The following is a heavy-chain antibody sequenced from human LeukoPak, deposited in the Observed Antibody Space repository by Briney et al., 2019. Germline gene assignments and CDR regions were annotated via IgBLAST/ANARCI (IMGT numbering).Heavy chain of an antibody. Sequence: GGSLRLSCTASGFTFGDYAMSWFRQAPGKGLEWVGFIRSKAYGGTTEYAASVKGRFTISRDDSKSIAYLQMNSLKTEDTAVYYCTREQYGYYDFWSGYRTPYYYYYMDVWGKGTTVTVSS. CDR3: TREQYGYYDFWSGYRTPYYYYYMDV. V-gene: IGHV3-49*03. CDR1: GFTFGDYA. D-gene: IGHD3-3*01. CDR2: IRSKAYGGTT. J-gene: IGHJ6*03.